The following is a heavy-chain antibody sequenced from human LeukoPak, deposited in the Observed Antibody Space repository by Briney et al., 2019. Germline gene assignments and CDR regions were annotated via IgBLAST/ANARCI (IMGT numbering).Heavy chain of an antibody. V-gene: IGHV4-34*01. Sequence: PSETLSLTCAVYGGSFSGYYWSWMRQPPGKGLEWIGEINHSGSTNYNPSLKSRVTISVDTSKNQFSLKLSSVTAADTAVYYCARKPYLAAAGTVVGFDYWGQGTLVTVSS. J-gene: IGHJ4*02. CDR2: INHSGST. CDR3: ARKPYLAAAGTVVGFDY. CDR1: GGSFSGYY. D-gene: IGHD6-13*01.